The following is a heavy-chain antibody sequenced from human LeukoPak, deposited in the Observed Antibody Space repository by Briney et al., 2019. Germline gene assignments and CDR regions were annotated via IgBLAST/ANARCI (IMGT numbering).Heavy chain of an antibody. Sequence: SETLSLTCTVSGYSISSGYYWGWIRPPPGKGLEWIGSIYHSGSTYYNPSLKSRVTISVDTSKNQFSLKLSSVTAADTAVYYCGTVRGVITPFDYWGQGTLVTVSS. CDR3: GTVRGVITPFDY. V-gene: IGHV4-38-2*02. CDR1: GYSISSGYY. CDR2: IYHSGST. D-gene: IGHD3-10*01. J-gene: IGHJ4*02.